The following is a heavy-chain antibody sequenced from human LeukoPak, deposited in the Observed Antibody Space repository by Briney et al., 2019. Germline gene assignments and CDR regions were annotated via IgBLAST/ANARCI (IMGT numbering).Heavy chain of an antibody. CDR3: ARDHSSGSFQPFDY. CDR2: INPSGGST. D-gene: IGHD6-19*01. Sequence: ASVKVSCKASGYTFTSSFMHWVRQAPGQGLEWMGIINPSGGSTSYAQKFQGRVTMTRDTSISTAYMELSRLRSDDTAVYYCARDHSSGSFQPFDYWGQGTLVTVSS. CDR1: GYTFTSSF. V-gene: IGHV1-46*01. J-gene: IGHJ4*02.